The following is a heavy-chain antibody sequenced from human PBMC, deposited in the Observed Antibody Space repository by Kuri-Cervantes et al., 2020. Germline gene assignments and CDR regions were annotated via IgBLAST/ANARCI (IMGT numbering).Heavy chain of an antibody. D-gene: IGHD5-12*01. J-gene: IGHJ4*02. CDR1: GGTFSSYA. CDR2: IIPIFGTA. CDR3: ARDRYGGSGYASEYYFGY. V-gene: IGHV1-69*13. Sequence: SVKVSCKASGGTFSSYAISWVRQAPGQGLEWMGGIIPIFGTANYAQKFQGRVTITADESTSTAYMELSSLRSEDAAVYYCARDRYGGSGYASEYYFGYWGQGTLVTVSS.